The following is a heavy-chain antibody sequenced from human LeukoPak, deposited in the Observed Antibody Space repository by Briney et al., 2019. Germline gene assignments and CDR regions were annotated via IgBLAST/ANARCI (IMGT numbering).Heavy chain of an antibody. D-gene: IGHD3-9*01. CDR3: ARVSALRYFDWLDYYYYGMDV. Sequence: ASVKVSCKASGYTFTSYDINWVRQATGQGLEWMGWMNPNSGNTGYAQKFQGRVTMTRNTSISTAYMELSSLRSEDTAVYYCARVSALRYFDWLDYYYYGMDVRGQGTTVTVSS. J-gene: IGHJ6*02. CDR1: GYTFTSYD. CDR2: MNPNSGNT. V-gene: IGHV1-8*01.